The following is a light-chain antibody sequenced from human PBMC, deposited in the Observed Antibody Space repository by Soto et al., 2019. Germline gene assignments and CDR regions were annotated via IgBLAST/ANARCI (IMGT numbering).Light chain of an antibody. Sequence: DIQMTQSPSSLSAYVGDRVTITCQASQDISNYLNWYQQKPRKAPKLVIYDASILETGVPSRFSGSGSGTDFAFTISSLRPGDISTYYFQQYDNRPFTFGPGTNLYI. CDR1: QDISNY. V-gene: IGKV1-33*01. CDR2: DAS. CDR3: QQYDNRPFT. J-gene: IGKJ3*01.